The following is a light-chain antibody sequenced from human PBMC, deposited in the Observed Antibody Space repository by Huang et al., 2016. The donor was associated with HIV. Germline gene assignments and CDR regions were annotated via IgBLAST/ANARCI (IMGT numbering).Light chain of an antibody. CDR1: QGIGNS. CDR3: QQYHSLPWT. CDR2: ATS. J-gene: IGKJ1*01. Sequence: DIQMTQSPSSLSASVGDRVTITCRASQGIGNSLVWYQQKPEKAPRLLLYATSTLESGVPARFSGSGSGTHYTLTINTRQPEDIASYYCQQYHSLPWTFGQGTKVEIK. V-gene: IGKV1-NL1*01.